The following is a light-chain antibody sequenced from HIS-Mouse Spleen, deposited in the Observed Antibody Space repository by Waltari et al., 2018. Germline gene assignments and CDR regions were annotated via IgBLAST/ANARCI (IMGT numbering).Light chain of an antibody. CDR2: RNK. V-gene: IGLV1-47*01. CDR1: SSNIGTTY. Sequence: QSVLTQPPSASGTPGQRGTISCSGSSSNIGTTYLYWYQQLPGTAPKLLIYRNKQRPSGVPDRFSGSKSGTSASLAISGLRSEDEADYYCAAWDDSLSGPVFGGGTKLTVL. CDR3: AAWDDSLSGPV. J-gene: IGLJ3*02.